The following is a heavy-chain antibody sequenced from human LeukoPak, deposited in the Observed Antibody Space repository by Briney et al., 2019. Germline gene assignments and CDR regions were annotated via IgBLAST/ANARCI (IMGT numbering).Heavy chain of an antibody. V-gene: IGHV3-66*02. D-gene: IGHD2-8*01. CDR1: GFTASSSY. CDR3: ARSPLDVMAT. Sequence: GGSLRLSCAASGFTASSSYMSWVRQAPGKGLEWVSVIYSGGSTYYADSVKGRFIISRDNSKNTLYLQMNSLRVEDTAVYYCARSPLDVMATWGQGTLVTVSS. J-gene: IGHJ5*02. CDR2: IYSGGST.